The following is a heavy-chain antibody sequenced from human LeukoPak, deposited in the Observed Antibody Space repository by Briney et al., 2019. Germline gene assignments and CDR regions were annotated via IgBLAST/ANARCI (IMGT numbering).Heavy chain of an antibody. CDR3: ARTPLLLWFGELRSLVAHYYYYMDV. J-gene: IGHJ6*03. D-gene: IGHD3-10*01. V-gene: IGHV1-18*01. Sequence: GASVKVSCKASGYTFTSYGISWVRQAPGQGLEWMGWISAYNGNTNYAQKLQGRVTMTTDTSTSTAYMELRSLRSDDTAVYYCARTPLLLWFGELRSLVAHYYYYMDVWGKGTTVTISS. CDR2: ISAYNGNT. CDR1: GYTFTSYG.